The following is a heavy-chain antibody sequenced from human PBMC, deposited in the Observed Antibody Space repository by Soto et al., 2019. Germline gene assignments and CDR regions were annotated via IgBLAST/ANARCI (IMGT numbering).Heavy chain of an antibody. D-gene: IGHD2-15*01. Sequence: QVQLLQSGSLLKRPGSSVKISCQASGDTFITHTLTWVRQAPGQGPEWVGRIIPLLGMTDYAQRFQGRVTLTADKSTTTAYMVLGSLTSEDTAIYYCARDQYCSVSTCFDYPDVWGTGTALTVSS. J-gene: IGHJ6*03. CDR3: ARDQYCSVSTCFDYPDV. CDR2: IIPLLGMT. V-gene: IGHV1-69*04. CDR1: GDTFITHT.